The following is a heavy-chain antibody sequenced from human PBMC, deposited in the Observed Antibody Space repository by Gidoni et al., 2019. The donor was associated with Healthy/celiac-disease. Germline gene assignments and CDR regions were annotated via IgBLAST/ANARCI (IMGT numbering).Heavy chain of an antibody. CDR2: INTNTGNQ. J-gene: IGHJ6*02. V-gene: IGHV7-4-1*02. CDR3: ALGGFGNYYYGMDV. D-gene: IGHD3-10*01. Sequence: QVQLVQSGSELQKPVASVKVSCKASGYTFTIYAMNWVRQAPGQGLEWMGWINTNTGNQTYDKGFTGRFVFSLDTSVSTAYLQISRLKAEDTAVYYCALGGFGNYYYGMDVWGQGTTVTVSS. CDR1: GYTFTIYA.